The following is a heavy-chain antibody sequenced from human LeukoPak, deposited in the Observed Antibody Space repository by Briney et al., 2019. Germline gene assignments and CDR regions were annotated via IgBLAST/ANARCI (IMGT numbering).Heavy chain of an antibody. CDR3: AREGIAAAGHAFDI. J-gene: IGHJ3*02. CDR2: ISAYNGNT. CDR1: GGTFSSYA. V-gene: IGHV1-18*01. D-gene: IGHD6-13*01. Sequence: ASVKVSCKASGGTFSSYAISWVRQAPGQGLEWMGWISAYNGNTNYAQKLQGRVTMTTDTSTSTAYMELRSLRSDDTAVYYCAREGIAAAGHAFDIWGQGTMVTVSS.